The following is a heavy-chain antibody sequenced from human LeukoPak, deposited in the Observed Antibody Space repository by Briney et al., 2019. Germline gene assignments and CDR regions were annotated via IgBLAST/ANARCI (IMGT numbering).Heavy chain of an antibody. CDR1: GFTFSTYA. CDR3: AREGQQLVVDY. D-gene: IGHD6-6*01. V-gene: IGHV3-23*01. CDR2: ISGSGGST. Sequence: GGSLRLSCAASGFTFSTYAMSWVRQAPGKGLEWVSVISGSGGSTSYADSVKGRFTISRDNSKNTLYLQMNSLRAEDTAVYYCAREGQQLVVDYWGQGTLVTVSS. J-gene: IGHJ4*02.